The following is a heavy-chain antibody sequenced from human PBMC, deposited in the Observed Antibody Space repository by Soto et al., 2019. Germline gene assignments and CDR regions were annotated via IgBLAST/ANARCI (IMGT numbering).Heavy chain of an antibody. Sequence: GSLRLSCAASGFIFRDYAMYWVRQAPGKGLEWVSVISGSDGTTFYADSVRGRVTSSRDNSRNMVYLQMISLRAEDTAVYYCAKVIGGSESYWGGSHYYYALDVWGQGTTVTVSS. J-gene: IGHJ6*02. V-gene: IGHV3-23*01. CDR2: ISGSDGTT. CDR1: GFIFRDYA. D-gene: IGHD3-10*01. CDR3: AKVIGGSESYWGGSHYYYALDV.